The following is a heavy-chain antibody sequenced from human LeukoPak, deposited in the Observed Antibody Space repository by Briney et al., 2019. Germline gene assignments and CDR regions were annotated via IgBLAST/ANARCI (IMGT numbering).Heavy chain of an antibody. J-gene: IGHJ4*02. CDR3: ARGIRTGYGY. Sequence: SETLSLTCSVSGGSVSSGIYYWSWIRQPPGKGLEWIGHVDYSGSTSYNPSLKRRVTISLDTSKNQFSLKVMYLTAADTAVYYCARGIRTGYGYWGQGTLVTVPS. V-gene: IGHV4-61*01. CDR2: VDYSGST. D-gene: IGHD1-1*01. CDR1: GGSVSSGIYY.